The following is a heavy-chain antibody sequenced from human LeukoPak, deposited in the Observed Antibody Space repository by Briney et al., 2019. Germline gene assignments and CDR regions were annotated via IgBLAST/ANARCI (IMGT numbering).Heavy chain of an antibody. CDR1: GYTFTSSD. CDR2: MNPNSGNT. CDR3: ARMVRGAYAGSY. V-gene: IGHV1-8*01. D-gene: IGHD3-10*01. Sequence: ASVKVSCKAFGYTFTSSDINWVRQATGQGLEWMGWMNPNSGNTGYAQKFQGRVTMTRNTSISTAYMELSSLRSEDTAVYYCARMVRGAYAGSYWGQGTLVTVSS. J-gene: IGHJ4*02.